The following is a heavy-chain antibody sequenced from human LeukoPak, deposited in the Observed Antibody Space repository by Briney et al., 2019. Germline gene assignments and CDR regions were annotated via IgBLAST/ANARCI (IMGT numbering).Heavy chain of an antibody. CDR1: GGSFSGYY. CDR2: INHSGST. Sequence: SETLSLTCAVYGGSFSGYYWSWIRQPPGKGLEWIGEINHSGSTNYNPSLKSRVTISVDTSKNQFSLKLSSVTAADTAVYYCARRKYQLPRQYYYYYMDVWGKGTTVTVSS. V-gene: IGHV4-34*01. J-gene: IGHJ6*03. D-gene: IGHD2-2*01. CDR3: ARRKYQLPRQYYYYYMDV.